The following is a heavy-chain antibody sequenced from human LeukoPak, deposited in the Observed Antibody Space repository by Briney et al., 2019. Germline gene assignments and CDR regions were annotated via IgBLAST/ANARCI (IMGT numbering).Heavy chain of an antibody. CDR2: ISGSGDRT. D-gene: IGHD3-3*01. J-gene: IGHJ4*02. CDR3: AKEDYDFWRYYFDY. Sequence: GGSLRLSCAASGFTFSSFAVSWVRQAPGKGLEWVSAISGSGDRTYYADSVKGRFTISRDNSKNTLYLQMSSLRAEDTGVYYCAKEDYDFWRYYFDYWGQGTWSPSPQ. CDR1: GFTFSSFA. V-gene: IGHV3-23*01.